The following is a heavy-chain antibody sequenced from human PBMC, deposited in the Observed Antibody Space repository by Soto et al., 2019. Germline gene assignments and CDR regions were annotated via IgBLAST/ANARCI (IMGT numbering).Heavy chain of an antibody. Sequence: GESLKISCKGSGYSFTSYWISWVRQMPGKGLEWMGRIDPSDSYTNYSPSFQGHVTISADKSISTAYLQWSSLKASDTAMYYCATRSRRHYYGSGSYFIDYWGQGTLVTVSS. V-gene: IGHV5-10-1*01. J-gene: IGHJ4*02. CDR3: ATRSRRHYYGSGSYFIDY. CDR1: GYSFTSYW. CDR2: IDPSDSYT. D-gene: IGHD3-10*01.